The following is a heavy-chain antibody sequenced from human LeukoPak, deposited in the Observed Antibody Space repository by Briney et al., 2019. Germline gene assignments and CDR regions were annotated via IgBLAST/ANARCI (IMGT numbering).Heavy chain of an antibody. CDR1: GFTFSSYA. D-gene: IGHD6-6*01. J-gene: IGHJ4*02. V-gene: IGHV3-23*01. Sequence: GGSLRLSCAASGFTFSSYAMSWVRQAPGKGLEWVSAISGSGGSTYYADSVTSRFTISRDNSKNTLYLQMNGLRAEDTALYYCAKGSLAARPYYFDCWGQGTLVSVSS. CDR2: ISGSGGST. CDR3: AKGSLAARPYYFDC.